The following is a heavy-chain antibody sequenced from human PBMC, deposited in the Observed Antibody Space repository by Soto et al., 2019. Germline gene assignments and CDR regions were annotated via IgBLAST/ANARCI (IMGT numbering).Heavy chain of an antibody. Sequence: GGSLRLSCAASGFTFSSYGMHWVRQAPGKGLEWVAVIWYDGSNKYYADSVKGRFTISRDNSKNTLYLQMNSLRAEDTAVYYCARERPLIAVARKAGYYYGMDVWGQGTTVTVSS. J-gene: IGHJ6*02. CDR1: GFTFSSYG. D-gene: IGHD6-19*01. V-gene: IGHV3-33*01. CDR3: ARERPLIAVARKAGYYYGMDV. CDR2: IWYDGSNK.